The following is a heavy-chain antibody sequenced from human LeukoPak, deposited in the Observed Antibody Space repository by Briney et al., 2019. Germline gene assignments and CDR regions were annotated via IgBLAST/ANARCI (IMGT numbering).Heavy chain of an antibody. CDR2: LYHSGST. CDR1: GGSFSGFY. D-gene: IGHD5-18*01. V-gene: IGHV4-34*01. Sequence: PSETLSLTCAVYGGSFSGFYWSWIRQPPGKWMEWIGELYHSGSTNYNPSLKSRVTISVDTSKNQFSLKLSSVTAADTAVYYCARGTTDTAMGGYWGRGTLVTVSS. CDR3: ARGTTDTAMGGY. J-gene: IGHJ4*02.